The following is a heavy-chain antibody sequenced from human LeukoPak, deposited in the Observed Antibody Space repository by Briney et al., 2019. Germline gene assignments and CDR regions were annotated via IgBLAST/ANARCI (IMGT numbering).Heavy chain of an antibody. Sequence: SETLSLTCTVSGGSISSSSYYWSWIRQPPGKGLEWIGEINHSGSTNYNPSLKSRVTISVDTSKNQFSLKLSSVTAADTAVYYCARGRITMIVVVTLYYYYYYMDVWGKGTTVTVSS. J-gene: IGHJ6*03. CDR3: ARGRITMIVVVTLYYYYYYMDV. CDR1: GGSISSSSYY. CDR2: INHSGST. V-gene: IGHV4-39*07. D-gene: IGHD3-22*01.